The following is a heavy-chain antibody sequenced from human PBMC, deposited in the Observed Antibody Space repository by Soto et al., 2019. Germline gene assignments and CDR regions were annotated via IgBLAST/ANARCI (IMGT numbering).Heavy chain of an antibody. CDR2: IWYDGSNK. J-gene: IGHJ6*02. V-gene: IGHV3-33*01. CDR3: ARGVKVRGVTLYYYYGMDV. Sequence: GGSLRLSCAASGFTFSSYGMHWVRQAPGKGLEWVAVIWYDGSNKYYADSVKGRFTISRDNSKNTLYLPMNSLRAEDTVVYYCARGVKVRGVTLYYYYGMDVLGQGTTVTVSS. D-gene: IGHD3-10*01. CDR1: GFTFSSYG.